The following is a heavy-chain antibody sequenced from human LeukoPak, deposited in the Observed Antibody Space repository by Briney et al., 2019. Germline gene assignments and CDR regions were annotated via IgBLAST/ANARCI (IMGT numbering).Heavy chain of an antibody. Sequence: SETLSLTCTVSGGSVATYYWAWIRQSPGKGLEFIGRMSTRGPTNYNPSLESRVSMSTDTSKNQFSLKVISVTAADTAVYYCARGPNSYYYYYMDVWGKGTTVTVSS. D-gene: IGHD5-24*01. J-gene: IGHJ6*03. CDR1: GGSVATYY. CDR2: MSTRGPT. CDR3: ARGPNSYYYYYMDV. V-gene: IGHV4-4*07.